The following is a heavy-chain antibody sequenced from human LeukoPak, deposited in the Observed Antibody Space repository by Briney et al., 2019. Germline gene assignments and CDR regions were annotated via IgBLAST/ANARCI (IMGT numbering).Heavy chain of an antibody. CDR3: TRDRSRAEDD. Sequence: GGSLRLSCAASGFTFSGHWMSWVRQAPGKGLEWVANINEGRSDKYYVDSVKGRFTISRDNANNLLYLQMNSLRGEDTAVYYCTRDRSRAEDDWGQGTLVTVSS. V-gene: IGHV3-7*01. CDR1: GFTFSGHW. J-gene: IGHJ4*02. CDR2: INEGRSDK. D-gene: IGHD1-14*01.